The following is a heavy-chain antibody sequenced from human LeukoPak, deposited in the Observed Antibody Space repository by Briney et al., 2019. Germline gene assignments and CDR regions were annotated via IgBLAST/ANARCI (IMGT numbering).Heavy chain of an antibody. Sequence: PSETLSLTCSVSGGSISGYYWSWIRQPPGKGLEWIGYIYYSGTTIYNPSLKSRLAISLDTSRNQFSLNLSSVTAADTAVYYCARDETHFYGSGSSNWFDPWGQGILVTVSS. CDR1: GGSISGYY. V-gene: IGHV4-59*12. CDR2: IYYSGTT. CDR3: ARDETHFYGSGSSNWFDP. D-gene: IGHD3-10*01. J-gene: IGHJ5*02.